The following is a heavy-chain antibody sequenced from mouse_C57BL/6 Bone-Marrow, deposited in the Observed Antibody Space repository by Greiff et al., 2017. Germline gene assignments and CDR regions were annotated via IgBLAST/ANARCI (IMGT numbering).Heavy chain of an antibody. CDR1: GYTFTSYW. Sequence: QVQLQQPGAELVMPGASVKLSCKASGYTFTSYWMHWVKQRPGQGLVWIGEIDPSDSYTNYNQKFKGKSTLTVDKSSSTAYMQLSSLTSEDSAVYYCARNYGSLFAYWGQGTLVTVSA. J-gene: IGHJ3*01. D-gene: IGHD1-1*01. V-gene: IGHV1-69*01. CDR3: ARNYGSLFAY. CDR2: IDPSDSYT.